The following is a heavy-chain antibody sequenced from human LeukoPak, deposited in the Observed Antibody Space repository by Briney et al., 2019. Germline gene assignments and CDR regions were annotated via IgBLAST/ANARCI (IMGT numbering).Heavy chain of an antibody. D-gene: IGHD1-26*01. V-gene: IGHV4-4*02. CDR1: GGSISSSNW. J-gene: IGHJ4*02. Sequence: PSETLSLTCAVSGGSISSSNWWSWVRQPPGKGLEWIGEIYHSGSTNYNPSLKSRVTISVDTSKNQFSLKLSSVTAADTAVYYCARTRMGATDYWGQGTLVTVSS. CDR3: ARTRMGATDY. CDR2: IYHSGST.